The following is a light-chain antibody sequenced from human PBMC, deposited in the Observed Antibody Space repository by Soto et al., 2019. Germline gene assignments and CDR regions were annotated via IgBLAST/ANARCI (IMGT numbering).Light chain of an antibody. CDR3: QQYGSSPLT. CDR2: GAS. Sequence: EIVLTQSPGTLSLSLGERATLSCRASQSVSSSYLAWYQQKPGQAPRLLIYGASSRATGIPDRFSGSGSGTDCTLTISRLEPEDFAVYYCQQYGSSPLTFGQGTKVEIK. V-gene: IGKV3-20*01. CDR1: QSVSSSY. J-gene: IGKJ1*01.